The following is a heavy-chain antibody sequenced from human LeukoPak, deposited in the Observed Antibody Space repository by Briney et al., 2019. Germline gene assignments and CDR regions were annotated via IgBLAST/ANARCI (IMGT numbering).Heavy chain of an antibody. J-gene: IGHJ6*02. V-gene: IGHV3-30-3*01. Sequence: GGSLRLSCAASGFTFSSYAMHWVRQAPGKVLEWVAVISYDGSNKYYADSVKGRFTISRDNSKNTLYLQMNSLRAEDTAVYYFARGMDVWGQGTTVTVSS. CDR3: ARGMDV. CDR2: ISYDGSNK. CDR1: GFTFSSYA.